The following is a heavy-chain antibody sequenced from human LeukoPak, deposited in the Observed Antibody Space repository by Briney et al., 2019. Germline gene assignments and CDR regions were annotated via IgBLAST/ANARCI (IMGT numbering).Heavy chain of an antibody. CDR2: INPNSGGT. D-gene: IGHD4-11*01. Sequence: GASVKVSCKASGYTFTDYYMHWVRQAPGQGLEWMGWINPNSGGTNYAQKFQGRVTMTRDTSISTAYMELSRLRSDDTAVYYCARDLRLPKYYFDYWGQGTLVTVSS. V-gene: IGHV1-2*02. J-gene: IGHJ4*02. CDR1: GYTFTDYY. CDR3: ARDLRLPKYYFDY.